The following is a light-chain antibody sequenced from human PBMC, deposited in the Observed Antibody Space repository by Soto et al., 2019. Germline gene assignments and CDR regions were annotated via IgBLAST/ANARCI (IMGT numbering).Light chain of an antibody. CDR3: QQSYSTPRT. V-gene: IGKV1-39*01. Sequence: GDRVTITCRASQSISSYLNWYQQKPGKAPKLLIYAASSLQSGVPSRFSGSVSGTVFTLTISSLQPEDFATYYCQQSYSTPRTFGQGTKVDIK. CDR2: AAS. J-gene: IGKJ1*01. CDR1: QSISSY.